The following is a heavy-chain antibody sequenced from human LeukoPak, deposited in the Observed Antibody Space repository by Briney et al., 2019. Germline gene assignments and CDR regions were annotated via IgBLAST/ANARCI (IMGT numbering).Heavy chain of an antibody. V-gene: IGHV1-46*01. CDR3: AREGSTRMVLGYMDV. CDR2: INPGAGNT. Sequence: ASVKVSCKASGYTFSNYYMHWVRQAPGQGLEWMGIINPGAGNTRYAQKFQGRVTMTRDTSTSTIYMDLSSLRSEDTAVYYCAREGSTRMVLGYMDVWGKGTTVNVSS. J-gene: IGHJ6*03. CDR1: GYTFSNYY. D-gene: IGHD3-10*01.